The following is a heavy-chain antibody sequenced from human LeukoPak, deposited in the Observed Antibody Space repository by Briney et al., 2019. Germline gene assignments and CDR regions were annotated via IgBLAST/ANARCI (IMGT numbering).Heavy chain of an antibody. V-gene: IGHV3-23*01. Sequence: GGSLRLSCVASGFTFSDYAMTWVRQAPGKGLEWVSSTGPVHYTDSVKGRFTISRDDSKNTLFLQMNSLRAEDTAIYYCAKDSFSYNGIFDALDVWGQGTMVTVSS. CDR3: AKDSFSYNGIFDALDV. J-gene: IGHJ3*01. CDR1: GFTFSDYA. CDR2: TGPV. D-gene: IGHD2-8*01.